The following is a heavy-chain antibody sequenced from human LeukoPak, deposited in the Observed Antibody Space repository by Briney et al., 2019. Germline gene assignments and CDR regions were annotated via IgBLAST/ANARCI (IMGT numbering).Heavy chain of an antibody. D-gene: IGHD2-2*01. CDR1: GFPVRSNY. Sequence: GGSLRLSCAASGFPVRSNYMSWVRQAPGKGLEWVSVIYSGGSTYYADSVKGRFTISRDKSKNTLYLQMNSLRAEDTAVYYCARDAMSYDAEYFQHWGQGTLVTVSS. J-gene: IGHJ1*01. CDR3: ARDAMSYDAEYFQH. V-gene: IGHV3-66*01. CDR2: IYSGGST.